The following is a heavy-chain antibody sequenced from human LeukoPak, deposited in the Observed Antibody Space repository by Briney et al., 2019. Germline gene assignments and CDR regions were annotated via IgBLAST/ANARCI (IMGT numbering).Heavy chain of an antibody. CDR1: GFTFSSYA. Sequence: GGSLRLSCAASGFTFSSYAMHWVRQAPGKGLEWVAVISYDGSNKYYADSVKGRFTISRDNSKNTLYLQMNSLRAEDTAVYYCARGRTMAASYYFDYWGQGTLVTVSS. V-gene: IGHV3-30-3*01. CDR3: ARGRTMAASYYFDY. J-gene: IGHJ4*02. CDR2: ISYDGSNK. D-gene: IGHD6-13*01.